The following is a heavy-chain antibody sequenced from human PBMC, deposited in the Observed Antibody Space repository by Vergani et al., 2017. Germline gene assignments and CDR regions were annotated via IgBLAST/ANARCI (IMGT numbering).Heavy chain of an antibody. CDR3: ARIGPYFHDSRIDY. J-gene: IGHJ4*02. D-gene: IGHD3-22*01. Sequence: QVHLQESGPRLVKSSQTLSLTCTVSGVSFRSADYYWSWIRQPPGKGLEWIGHIYHSGSTSYSPSLKSRVSMSVETSKNQFSLNLRSVTAADTAIYYCARIGPYFHDSRIDYWGQGKLVTVSS. CDR2: IYHSGST. CDR1: GVSFRSADYY. V-gene: IGHV4-30-4*08.